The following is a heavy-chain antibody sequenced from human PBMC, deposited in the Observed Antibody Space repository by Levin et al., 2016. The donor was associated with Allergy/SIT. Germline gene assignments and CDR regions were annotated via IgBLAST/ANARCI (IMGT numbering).Heavy chain of an antibody. V-gene: IGHV3-9*01. J-gene: IGHJ1*01. CDR3: ARMLYHYDTSGYYYEYFQH. Sequence: SLKISCIASGFTFDDYGMYWVRQAPGKGLEWVSAIDWSGDNIEYGDSVEGRFTISRDNAKKSVYLQMNSLRLEDTALYYCARMLYHYDTSGYYYEYFQHWGQGTLVTVSS. CDR1: GFTFDDYG. CDR2: IDWSGDNI. D-gene: IGHD3-22*01.